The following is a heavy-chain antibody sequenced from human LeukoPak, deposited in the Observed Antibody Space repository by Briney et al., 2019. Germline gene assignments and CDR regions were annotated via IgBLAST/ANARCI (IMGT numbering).Heavy chain of an antibody. CDR3: VRDINHYCSGNYYNGDD. CDR1: GGTFSSYA. V-gene: IGHV1-2*02. Sequence: GSSVKVSCKASGGTFSSYAISWVRQAPGQGLEWMGWINPNRGGTKYAQKFQGRVTMTRGTSISTVYMELSRLRSDDTAVYYCVRDINHYCSGNYYNGDDWGQGTLVTVSS. CDR2: INPNRGGT. D-gene: IGHD3-10*01. J-gene: IGHJ4*02.